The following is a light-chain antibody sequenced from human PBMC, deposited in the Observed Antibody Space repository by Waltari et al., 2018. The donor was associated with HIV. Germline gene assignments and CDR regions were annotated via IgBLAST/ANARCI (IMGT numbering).Light chain of an antibody. CDR2: DVR. V-gene: IGLV2-14*01. Sequence: QSALTQPASVSGSPGQSITISCTGPSSDIGEYNSVSWFQHHPAKAPKLIIFDVRYRPSGVSTRFSGPNSGNTASLTISGLRPEDEADYYCSSYTTIYTWVVGGGTKLTVL. CDR1: SSDIGEYNS. J-gene: IGLJ3*02. CDR3: SSYTTIYTWV.